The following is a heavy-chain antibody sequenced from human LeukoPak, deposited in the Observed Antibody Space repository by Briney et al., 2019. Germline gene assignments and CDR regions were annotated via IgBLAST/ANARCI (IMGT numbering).Heavy chain of an antibody. CDR3: ARGGGLDV. CDR1: GFTFSSYW. D-gene: IGHD3-16*01. Sequence: GGSLRLSCAASGFTFSSYWMNWARQAPGKGLEWVASINHNGNVNYYVDSVKGRFTISRDHAKNSLYLQMSNLRAEDTAVYFCARGGGLDVWGQGATVTVSS. V-gene: IGHV3-7*03. CDR2: INHNGNVN. J-gene: IGHJ6*02.